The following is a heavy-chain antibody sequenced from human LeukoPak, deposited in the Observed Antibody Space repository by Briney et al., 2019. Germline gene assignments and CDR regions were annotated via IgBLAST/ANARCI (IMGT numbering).Heavy chain of an antibody. CDR2: IVPIFGTA. V-gene: IGHV1-69*01. CDR3: AKCVYGGYYFDY. CDR1: GGTFSSYA. Sequence: SVKVSCKASGGTFSSYAISWVRQAPGPGLEWMGGIVPIFGTANYAQKFPGRVTITADESTSTDYMELSSLRSEDTAVYYCAKCVYGGYYFDYWGQGTLVTVSS. J-gene: IGHJ4*02. D-gene: IGHD4-23*01.